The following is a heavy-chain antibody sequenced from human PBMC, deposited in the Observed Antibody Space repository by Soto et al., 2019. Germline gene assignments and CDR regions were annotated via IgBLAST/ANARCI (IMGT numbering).Heavy chain of an antibody. CDR2: IYYSGST. CDR1: GGSISSSSYY. J-gene: IGHJ6*03. D-gene: IGHD3-9*01. Sequence: SETLSLTCTVSGGSISSSSYYWGWIRQPPGKGLEWIGSIYYSGSTYYNPSLKSRVTISVDTSKNQFSLKLSSVTAADTAVYYCARPLRYSDYYMDVWGKGTTVTVSS. V-gene: IGHV4-39*01. CDR3: ARPLRYSDYYMDV.